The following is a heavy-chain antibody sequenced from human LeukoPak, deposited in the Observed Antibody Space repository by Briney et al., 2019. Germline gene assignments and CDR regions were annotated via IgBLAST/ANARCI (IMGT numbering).Heavy chain of an antibody. D-gene: IGHD4-17*01. CDR2: ISSSSSSYI. J-gene: IGHJ4*02. V-gene: IGHV3-21*01. CDR3: ARGRDDYGDYGLDY. CDR1: GFTFSSYS. Sequence: GGSLRLSCAASGFTFSSYSMNWVRQAPGKGLEWVSSISSSSSSYIYYADSVKGRFTISRDNAKNSLYLQMNSLRAGDTAVYYCARGRDDYGDYGLDYWGQGTLVTVSS.